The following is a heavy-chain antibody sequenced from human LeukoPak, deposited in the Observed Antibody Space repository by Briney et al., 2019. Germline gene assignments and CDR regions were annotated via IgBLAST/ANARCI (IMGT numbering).Heavy chain of an antibody. Sequence: GGSLRLSCAASGFTFSSYSMNWVRQAPGKGLEWVSSISSSSSYIYYADSVKGRFTISRDNAKNSLYLQMNSLRAENTAVYYCARDRAVAANAFDIWGQGTMVTVSS. J-gene: IGHJ3*02. CDR3: ARDRAVAANAFDI. CDR1: GFTFSSYS. D-gene: IGHD6-19*01. CDR2: ISSSSSYI. V-gene: IGHV3-21*01.